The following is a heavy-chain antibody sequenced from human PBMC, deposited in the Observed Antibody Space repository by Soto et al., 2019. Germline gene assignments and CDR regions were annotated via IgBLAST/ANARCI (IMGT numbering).Heavy chain of an antibody. V-gene: IGHV3-66*01. Sequence: GGSLRLSCAASGFTVSSNYMSWVRQAPGKGLEWVSVIYSGGSTYYAESVKDRFTISRDNSKNTLYLQMNSLRAEDTAVYYGARSLHHSTTMIIAYGMDYWGQGTTVTVSS. CDR3: ARSLHHSTTMIIAYGMDY. CDR1: GFTVSSNY. J-gene: IGHJ6*02. D-gene: IGHD3-22*01. CDR2: IYSGGST.